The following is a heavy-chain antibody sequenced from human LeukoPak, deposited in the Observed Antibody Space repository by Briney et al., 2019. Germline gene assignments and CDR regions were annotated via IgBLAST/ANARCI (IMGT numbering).Heavy chain of an antibody. CDR3: ARVHGSSSWATFDY. Sequence: SVKVSCKASGYTFTGYYMHWVRQAPGQGLEWIGRINPNSGGTYYAQKFQGRVSITRDTSISAAYMELSRLRSDDTAVYYCARVHGSSSWATFDYWGQGTLVTVSS. D-gene: IGHD6-6*01. CDR2: INPNSGGT. CDR1: GYTFTGYY. V-gene: IGHV1-2*06. J-gene: IGHJ4*02.